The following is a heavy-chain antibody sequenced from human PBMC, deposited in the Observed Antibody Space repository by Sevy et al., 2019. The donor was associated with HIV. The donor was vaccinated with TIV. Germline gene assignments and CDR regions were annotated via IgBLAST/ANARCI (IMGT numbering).Heavy chain of an antibody. CDR2: IWSDGAYQ. CDR1: GFTFSNYA. Sequence: GGSLRLSCAATGFTFSNYAMHWVRQAPGKEMERVAIIWSDGAYQYHGDSVKGRFTISRDNSKNTLYLQMNNVRVEDTAVYYCARGGYYYDNAAYYALDSWGQGTLVTVSS. J-gene: IGHJ4*02. V-gene: IGHV3-33*01. CDR3: ARGGYYYDNAAYYALDS. D-gene: IGHD3-22*01.